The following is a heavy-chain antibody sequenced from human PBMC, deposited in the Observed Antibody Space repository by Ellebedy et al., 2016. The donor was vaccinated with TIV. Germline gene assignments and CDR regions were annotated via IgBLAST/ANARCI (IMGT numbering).Heavy chain of an antibody. CDR1: GYTFTNHW. Sequence: GESLKISCKGSGYTFTNHWIAWVRQMPGKGLEWMGIIDPGDSDARYNPSFEGQVTISADKSVTTAYLRLSSLKTSDTAPYYCARHSHYLFYFNGMDVWGQGTTVTVSS. CDR2: IDPGDSDA. CDR3: ARHSHYLFYFNGMDV. V-gene: IGHV5-51*01. J-gene: IGHJ6*02. D-gene: IGHD1-26*01.